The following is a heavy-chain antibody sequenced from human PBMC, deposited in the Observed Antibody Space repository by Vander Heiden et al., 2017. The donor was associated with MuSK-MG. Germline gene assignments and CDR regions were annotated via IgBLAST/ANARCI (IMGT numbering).Heavy chain of an antibody. CDR3: ARESWQQLAMDV. CDR2: ISSSSSYI. Sequence: EVQLVESGGGLVKPGGSLRLSWAASGFTFSSYSMNWVRQAPGKGLEWVSSISSSSSYIYYADSVKGRFTISRDNAKNSLSLQMNSLRVEDTAVYYCARESWQQLAMDVWGKGTTVTVSS. D-gene: IGHD6-13*01. J-gene: IGHJ6*04. V-gene: IGHV3-21*01. CDR1: GFTFSSYS.